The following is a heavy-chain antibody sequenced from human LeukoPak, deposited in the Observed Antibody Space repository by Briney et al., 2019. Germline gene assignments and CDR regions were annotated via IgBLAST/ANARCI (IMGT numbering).Heavy chain of an antibody. Sequence: PGGSLRLSCAASGFTFSSYAMHWVRQAPGKGLEWVAVISYDGSNKYYADSVKGRFTISRDNSKNMLYLQMNSLRAEDTAVYYCARWPTYYDFWSGYRSLLDNDAFDIWGQGTMVTVSS. CDR2: ISYDGSNK. V-gene: IGHV3-30-3*01. D-gene: IGHD3-3*01. J-gene: IGHJ3*02. CDR3: ARWPTYYDFWSGYRSLLDNDAFDI. CDR1: GFTFSSYA.